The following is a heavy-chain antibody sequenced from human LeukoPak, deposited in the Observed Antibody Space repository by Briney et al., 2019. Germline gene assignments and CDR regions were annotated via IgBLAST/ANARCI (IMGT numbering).Heavy chain of an antibody. CDR1: GGSFSGYY. Sequence: SETLSLTCAVYGGSFSGYYWSWIRQPPGKGLEWIGEINHSGSTNYNPSLKSRVTISVDTSKNQFSLKLSSVTAADSAVYYCARGQGIAARLAPNYFDYWGQGTLVTVSS. D-gene: IGHD6-6*01. V-gene: IGHV4-34*01. CDR3: ARGQGIAARLAPNYFDY. J-gene: IGHJ4*02. CDR2: INHSGST.